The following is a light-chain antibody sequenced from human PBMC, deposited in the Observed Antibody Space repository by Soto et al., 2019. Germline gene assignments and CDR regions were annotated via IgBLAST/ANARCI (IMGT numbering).Light chain of an antibody. J-gene: IGLJ1*01. Sequence: QSVLTQPPSASGSPGQSVTISCTGTSSDVGAYNYVSWYQQHPGRAPRRIIYDVNQRPSGVPDRFSGSKSGNTASLTVSGLHADDEADYYCSSYSKSNTYLFGTGTKLTVL. CDR1: SSDVGAYNY. CDR3: SSYSKSNTYL. CDR2: DVN. V-gene: IGLV2-8*01.